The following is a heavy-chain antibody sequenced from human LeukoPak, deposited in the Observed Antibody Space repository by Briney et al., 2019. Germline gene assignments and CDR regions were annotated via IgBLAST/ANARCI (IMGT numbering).Heavy chain of an antibody. CDR1: GFTFSSYG. CDR2: ISYDGSNK. V-gene: IGHV3-30*03. Sequence: PGRSLRLSCAASGFTFSSYGLHWVRQAPDKGLEWVASISYDGSNKFYGDSVKGRFTISRDNSKNTLFLQLHNLRVEDTALYYCARDLHYYVAMDVWGQGTTVTVSS. J-gene: IGHJ6*02. CDR3: ARDLHYYVAMDV. D-gene: IGHD3-10*02.